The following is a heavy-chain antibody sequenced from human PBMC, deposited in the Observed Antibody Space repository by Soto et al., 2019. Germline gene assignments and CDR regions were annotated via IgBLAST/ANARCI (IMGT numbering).Heavy chain of an antibody. V-gene: IGHV3-11*01. D-gene: IGHD3-3*01. J-gene: IGHJ6*02. CDR3: ARGYYDFWSGYYISPYGMDV. CDR2: ISSRGSSI. CDR1: GFTFSDYY. Sequence: LRLSCAVSGFTFSDYYMSWIRQAPGKGLEWVSYISSRGSSIYYADSVKGRFTISRDNAKNSLYLQMNGLRAEDTAVYYCARGYYDFWSGYYISPYGMDVWGQGTTVTVS.